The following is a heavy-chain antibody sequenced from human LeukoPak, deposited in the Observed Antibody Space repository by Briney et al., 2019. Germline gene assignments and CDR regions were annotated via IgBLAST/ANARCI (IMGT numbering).Heavy chain of an antibody. J-gene: IGHJ4*02. Sequence: PGGSLRLSCAASEFTFDDYAMHWVRQAPGKGLEWVSLISGDGGSTYYADSVKGRFTISRDNSKNTLYLQMNSLRAEDTAVYYCARDSYYDFWSGLDYWGQGTLVTVSS. D-gene: IGHD3-3*01. CDR3: ARDSYYDFWSGLDY. CDR1: EFTFDDYA. V-gene: IGHV3-43*02. CDR2: ISGDGGST.